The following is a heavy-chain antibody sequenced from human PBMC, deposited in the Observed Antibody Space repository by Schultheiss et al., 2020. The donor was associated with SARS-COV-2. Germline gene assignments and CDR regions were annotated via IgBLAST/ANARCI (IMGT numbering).Heavy chain of an antibody. Sequence: GGSLRLSCAASGFTFSSYAMSWVRQAPGKGLEWVSCISRGDSTMYYADSVKGRFIISRDNAKNSLYLQMNSLRAEDTAVYYCAKEGPEEEFDNWGQGTLVTVSS. CDR3: AKEGPEEEFDN. CDR2: ISRGDSTM. J-gene: IGHJ4*02. V-gene: IGHV3-48*04. CDR1: GFTFSSYA.